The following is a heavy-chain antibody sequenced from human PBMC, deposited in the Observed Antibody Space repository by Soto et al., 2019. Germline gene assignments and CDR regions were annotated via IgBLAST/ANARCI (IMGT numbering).Heavy chain of an antibody. J-gene: IGHJ4*02. V-gene: IGHV3-30-3*01. CDR2: ISYDGSNK. CDR1: GFTFSSYA. Sequence: PGGSLRLSCAASGFTFSSYAMHWVRQAPGKGLEWVAVISYDGSNKYYADSVKGRFTISRDNSKNTLYLQMNSLRAEDTAVYYCARDGTYYDFWSGYYSTPPYYFDYWGQGTLVTVSS. D-gene: IGHD3-3*01. CDR3: ARDGTYYDFWSGYYSTPPYYFDY.